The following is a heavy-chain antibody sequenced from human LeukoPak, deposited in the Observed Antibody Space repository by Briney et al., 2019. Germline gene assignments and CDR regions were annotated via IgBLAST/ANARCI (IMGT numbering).Heavy chain of an antibody. CDR2: VHYTAGT. J-gene: IGHJ3*02. V-gene: IGHV4-39*01. Sequence: PSETLSLTCTVSGGSFSSCSYYWGWIRQPPGKGLEWIGSVHYTAGTYYNPSLKSRVTISLDTSKNQFSLKLSSVTAADTALYYCARHDSGYVFDAVDIWGQGTMVSVSS. CDR1: GGSFSSCSYY. CDR3: ARHDSGYVFDAVDI. D-gene: IGHD5-12*01.